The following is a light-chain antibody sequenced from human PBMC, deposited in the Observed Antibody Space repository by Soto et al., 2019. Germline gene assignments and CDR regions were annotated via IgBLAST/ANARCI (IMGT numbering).Light chain of an antibody. CDR3: VLFMGSGISV. CDR2: NTN. Sequence: QAVVTQEPSFSVSPGGTVTLTCGLSSGSVSTSYYPSWYQQTPGQAPRTLIYNTNTRSSGVPDRFSGSILGNKAALTITGAQADDESDYYCVLFMGSGISVFGTGTKLTV. V-gene: IGLV8-61*01. CDR1: SGSVSTSYY. J-gene: IGLJ1*01.